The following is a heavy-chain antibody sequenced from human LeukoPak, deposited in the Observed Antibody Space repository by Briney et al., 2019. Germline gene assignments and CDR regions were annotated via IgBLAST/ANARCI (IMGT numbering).Heavy chain of an antibody. CDR3: ARGPIVGATQYYFDY. CDR2: IIPIFGTA. V-gene: IGHV1-69*05. D-gene: IGHD1-26*01. J-gene: IGHJ4*02. CDR1: GFTFSSYA. Sequence: GGSLRLSCAASGFTFSSYAISWVRQAPGQGLEWMGGIIPIFGTANYAQKFQGRVTITTDESTSTAYMELSSLRSEDTAVYYCARGPIVGATQYYFDYWGQGTLVTVSS.